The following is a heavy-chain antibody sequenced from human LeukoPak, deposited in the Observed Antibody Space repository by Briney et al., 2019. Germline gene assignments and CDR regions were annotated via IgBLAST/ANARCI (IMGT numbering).Heavy chain of an antibody. J-gene: IGHJ4*02. V-gene: IGHV3-23*01. CDR2: ISGSGGST. CDR1: GFTFSSYA. D-gene: IGHD3-9*01. Sequence: GGSLRLSCAASGFTFSSYAMSWVRQAPGKGLKWVSAISGSGGSTYYADSVKGRFTISRDNSKNTLYLQMNSLRAEDTAVYYCAKDYDILTGYPNYFDYWGQGTLVTVSS. CDR3: AKDYDILTGYPNYFDY.